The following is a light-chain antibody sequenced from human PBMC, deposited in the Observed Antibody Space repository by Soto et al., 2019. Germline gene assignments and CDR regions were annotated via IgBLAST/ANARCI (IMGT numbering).Light chain of an antibody. V-gene: IGLV2-8*01. CDR3: SSYAGSKNLM. CDR1: SSDVGGYDY. CDR2: EVS. Sequence: QSALTQPPSASGSPGQSVAISCTGTSSDVGGYDYVSWYQQYPGKAPKLMIYEVSKRPSGVPDRFSASKSGNTASLTVSGLQAEDEADYYCSSYAGSKNLMFGGGTKLTVL. J-gene: IGLJ3*02.